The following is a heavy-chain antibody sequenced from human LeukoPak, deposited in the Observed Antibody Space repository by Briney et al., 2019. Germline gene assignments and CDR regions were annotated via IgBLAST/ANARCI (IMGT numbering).Heavy chain of an antibody. CDR3: ARGLAIFSTGTPPY. V-gene: IGHV3-74*01. J-gene: IGHJ4*02. CDR2: INSDGSST. D-gene: IGHD3-9*01. CDR1: GFTFSSYW. Sequence: GGSLRLSCAGSGFTFSSYWMHWVRQAPGKGLVWVSRINSDGSSTNYADSVKGRFTISRDNAKNTQYLQMNSLRAEDTAVYYCARGLAIFSTGTPPYWGQGTLVTVSS.